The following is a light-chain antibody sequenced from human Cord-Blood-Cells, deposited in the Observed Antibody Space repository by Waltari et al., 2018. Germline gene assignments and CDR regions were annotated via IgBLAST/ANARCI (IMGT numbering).Light chain of an antibody. Sequence: EIVLTQSPGTLSLSPGERATLSCRASQSVSSSYLAWYQQKPGQAPRLLIYGASSKANGIPDRFSGSGSGTDFTLTISRLEPEDFAVYYCQQYGSSPPAWTFGQGTKVEIK. CDR1: QSVSSSY. V-gene: IGKV3-20*01. J-gene: IGKJ1*01. CDR2: GAS. CDR3: QQYGSSPPAWT.